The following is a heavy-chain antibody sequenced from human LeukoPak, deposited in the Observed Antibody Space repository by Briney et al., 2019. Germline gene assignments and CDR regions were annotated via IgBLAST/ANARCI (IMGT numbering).Heavy chain of an antibody. CDR1: GFTFSSYA. CDR3: ATAALYGSAWYYFDY. Sequence: GGSLRLLCEASGFTFSSYAMRWVRQAPGKGLEWVSGLSGSGGSTYYADSVTGRFTISRDNSKITLYVQMNSLRAEDTAVYYWATAALYGSAWYYFDYWGQGTLVTVSS. CDR2: LSGSGGST. J-gene: IGHJ4*02. V-gene: IGHV3-23*01. D-gene: IGHD6-13*01.